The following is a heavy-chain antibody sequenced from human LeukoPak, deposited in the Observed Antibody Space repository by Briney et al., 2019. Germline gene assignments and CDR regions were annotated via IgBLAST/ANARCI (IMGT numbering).Heavy chain of an antibody. CDR2: INAGNGNT. V-gene: IGHV1-3*01. J-gene: IGHJ6*04. CDR3: ASNYGSGNFYYYYSMDV. CDR1: GYTFTSYA. Sequence: ASVKVSCKASGYTFTSYAMHWVRQAPGQRLEWMGWINAGNGNTKYSQKFQGRVTITRDTSASTAYMELSSLRSEDTAVYYCASNYGSGNFYYYYSMDVWGKGTTVTVSS. D-gene: IGHD3-10*01.